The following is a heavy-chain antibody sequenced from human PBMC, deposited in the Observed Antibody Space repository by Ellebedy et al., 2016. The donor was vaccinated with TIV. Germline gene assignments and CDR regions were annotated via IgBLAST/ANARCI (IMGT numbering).Heavy chain of an antibody. Sequence: MPSETLSLTCAVYGGSFSGYYWSWIRQPPGKGLEWIGEINHSGSTNYNPSLKSRVTVSVETSKNQFSLKLSSVTAADTAVYYCARRGRSIYGSGNRPHDYWGQGTLVTVSS. D-gene: IGHD3-10*01. CDR2: INHSGST. V-gene: IGHV4-34*01. CDR1: GGSFSGYY. CDR3: ARRGRSIYGSGNRPHDY. J-gene: IGHJ4*02.